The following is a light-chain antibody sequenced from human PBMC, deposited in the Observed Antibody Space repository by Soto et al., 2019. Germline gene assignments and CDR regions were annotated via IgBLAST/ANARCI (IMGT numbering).Light chain of an antibody. CDR1: QGISSY. CDR3: QQVNTFPVT. V-gene: IGKV1-9*01. CDR2: ASS. Sequence: DIQLTQSPSFLSASIGDRVTITCRASQGISSYLAWYQQTPGRAPKLLIYASSTLQSGVPSRFSGSGSGTEFTLTISSLQPDDFATYYWQQVNTFPVTFGQGTRLDI. J-gene: IGKJ5*01.